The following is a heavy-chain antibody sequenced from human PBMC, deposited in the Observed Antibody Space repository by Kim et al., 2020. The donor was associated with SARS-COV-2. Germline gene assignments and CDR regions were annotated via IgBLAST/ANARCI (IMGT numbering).Heavy chain of an antibody. CDR3: ARDLYDCGGDCSTYHPLHYGMDV. J-gene: IGHJ6*02. CDR2: IYYSGST. V-gene: IGHV4-59*13. Sequence: SETLSLTCTVSGGSISSYYWSWIRQPPGKGLEWIGYIYYSGSTNYNPSLKSRVTISVDTSKNQFSLKLSSVTAADTAVYYCARDLYDCGGDCSTYHPLHYGMDVWGQGTTVTVSS. CDR1: GGSISSYY. D-gene: IGHD2-21*02.